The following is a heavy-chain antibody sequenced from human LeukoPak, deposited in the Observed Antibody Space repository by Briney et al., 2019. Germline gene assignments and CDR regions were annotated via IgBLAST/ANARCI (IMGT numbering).Heavy chain of an antibody. CDR1: GGSISSYY. V-gene: IGHV4-4*07. J-gene: IGHJ3*02. Sequence: PSETLSLTCTVSGGSISSYYWSWVRQPAGKGLEWIGRIYASGNTNYNPSLKGRVTMSLDTSKNQFSLNLSSVTAADTAVYYCARDTKAVAAQAFDIWGQGTMVTVSS. CDR3: ARDTKAVAAQAFDI. D-gene: IGHD6-6*01. CDR2: IYASGNT.